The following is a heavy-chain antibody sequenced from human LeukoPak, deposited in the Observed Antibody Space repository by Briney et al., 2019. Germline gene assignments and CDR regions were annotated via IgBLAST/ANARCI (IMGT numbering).Heavy chain of an antibody. CDR3: ARDIDSSSSGLLN. D-gene: IGHD6-6*01. J-gene: IGHJ4*02. Sequence: SETLSLTCTVSGGSISSYYWSWIRQPAGKGLEWIGRIYTSGSTNYNPSLKSRVTISVDKSKNQFSLKLSSVTAADTAVYYCARDIDSSSSGLLNWGQGTLVTVSS. CDR1: GGSISSYY. V-gene: IGHV4-4*07. CDR2: IYTSGST.